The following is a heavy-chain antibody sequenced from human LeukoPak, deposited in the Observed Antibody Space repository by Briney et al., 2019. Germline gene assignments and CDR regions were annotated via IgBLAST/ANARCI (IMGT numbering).Heavy chain of an antibody. Sequence: GGSLRLSCAASGFTFSSYEMNWVRQAPGKGLEWVSYISSGDISIYYADSVKGRFTISRDNSKNTLYLQMNSLRAEDTAVYYCAKWDGWGQGTLVTVSS. CDR2: ISSGDISI. J-gene: IGHJ4*02. CDR1: GFTFSSYE. CDR3: AKWDG. V-gene: IGHV3-48*03. D-gene: IGHD1-26*01.